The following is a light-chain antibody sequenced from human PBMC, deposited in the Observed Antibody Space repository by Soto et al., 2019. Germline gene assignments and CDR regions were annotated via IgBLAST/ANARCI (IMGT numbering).Light chain of an antibody. CDR2: EVT. CDR1: SSDVGGYDY. J-gene: IGLJ1*01. CDR3: SSYAGRTLYV. Sequence: QSALTQPPSASGSPGQSVTTSCTGTSSDVGGYDYVSWYQQRPGKAPKLLIHEVTKRPSGVPDRFSGSKSGNTASLTVSGLQAEDEADYYCSSYAGRTLYVFGTGTKVTVL. V-gene: IGLV2-8*01.